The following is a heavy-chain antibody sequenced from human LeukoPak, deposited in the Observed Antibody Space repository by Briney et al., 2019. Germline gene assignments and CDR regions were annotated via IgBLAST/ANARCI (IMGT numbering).Heavy chain of an antibody. CDR2: ISYDGSNK. Sequence: GGSLRLSCAASGFTFSSYAMHWVRQAPGKGLEWVAVISYDGSNKYYADSVKGRFTISRDNSKNTLYLQMNSLRAEDTAVYYCARDNSNSSGYYLGYWGQGTLVTVSS. CDR1: GFTFSSYA. J-gene: IGHJ4*02. D-gene: IGHD3-22*01. CDR3: ARDNSNSSGYYLGY. V-gene: IGHV3-30-3*01.